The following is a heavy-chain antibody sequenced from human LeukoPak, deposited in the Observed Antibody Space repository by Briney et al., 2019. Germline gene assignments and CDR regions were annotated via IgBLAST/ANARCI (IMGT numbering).Heavy chain of an antibody. J-gene: IGHJ4*02. D-gene: IGHD3-9*01. CDR1: GGSISSYH. CDR3: ARDAQYYDILTGHYFYFDF. V-gene: IGHV4-59*01. Sequence: SETLSLTCSASGGSISSYHWSRIRQPPRQGLEWIGEIYYSGSTITHPTLKRRVSRSVETSKNQFSRQLSSVTAADTAVYYCARDAQYYDILTGHYFYFDFGGEETLVTVSS. CDR2: IYYSGST.